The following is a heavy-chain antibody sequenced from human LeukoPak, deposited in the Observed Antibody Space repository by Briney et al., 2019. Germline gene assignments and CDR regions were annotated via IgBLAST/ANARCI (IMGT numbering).Heavy chain of an antibody. CDR3: ARDKPGAPGAFDI. D-gene: IGHD3-10*01. V-gene: IGHV3-30-3*01. CDR1: GFTFSSYA. CDR2: ISYDGSNK. Sequence: QPGGSLRLSCAASGFTFSSYAMHWVRQAPGKGLEWVAVISYDGSNKYYADSVKGRFTISRDNSKNTLYLQMNSLRAEDTAVYYCARDKPGAPGAFDIWGQGTMVTVSS. J-gene: IGHJ3*02.